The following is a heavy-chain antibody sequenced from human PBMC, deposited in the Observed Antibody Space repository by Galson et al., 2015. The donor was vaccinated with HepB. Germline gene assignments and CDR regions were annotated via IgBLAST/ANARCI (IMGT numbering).Heavy chain of an antibody. J-gene: IGHJ6*03. CDR2: MYYSGRT. CDR3: ARVVMSSGYYHYYMDV. V-gene: IGHV4-30-4*01. Sequence: TLSLTCTVSGGSISSGDYYWSWIRQPPGKGLEWIGSMYYSGRTYHNPSLKSRVTISVDTSNDQFSLKVSSVTAADTAVYYCARVVMSSGYYHYYMDVWGKGTTVTVSS. D-gene: IGHD4-23*01. CDR1: GGSISSGDYY.